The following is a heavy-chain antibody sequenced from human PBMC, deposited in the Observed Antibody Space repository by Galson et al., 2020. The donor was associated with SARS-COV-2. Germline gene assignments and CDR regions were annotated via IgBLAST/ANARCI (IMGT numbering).Heavy chain of an antibody. CDR3: ARRESGLFDWFQRWHYLDY. CDR2: VNHSGST. CDR1: GGYLSGYY. Sequence: SETLYLTCAVYGGYLSGYYWSWIRQPPGKRLAWIGEVNHSGSTNYNPSLKSRLIISTDTSKNQFSLGLSSVTAADTSVYYCARRESGLFDWFQRWHYLDYWSQGTLVTVSA. V-gene: IGHV4-34*01. D-gene: IGHD3-9*01. J-gene: IGHJ4*02.